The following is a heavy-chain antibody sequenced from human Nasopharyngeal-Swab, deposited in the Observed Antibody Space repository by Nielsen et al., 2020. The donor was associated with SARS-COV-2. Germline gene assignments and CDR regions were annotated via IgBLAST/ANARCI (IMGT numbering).Heavy chain of an antibody. V-gene: IGHV3-53*01. CDR2: IYSGGST. CDR1: GFTVSSNF. D-gene: IGHD6-6*01. Sequence: GESLKISCAASGFTVSSNFMSWVRQAPGKGLEWVSVIYSGGSTYYADSVKGRFTISRDNSKNTLYLQMNSLRAEDTAVYYCARHIAARPSSPLYYYYYGMDVWGQGTTVTVSS. CDR3: ARHIAARPSSPLYYYYYGMDV. J-gene: IGHJ6*02.